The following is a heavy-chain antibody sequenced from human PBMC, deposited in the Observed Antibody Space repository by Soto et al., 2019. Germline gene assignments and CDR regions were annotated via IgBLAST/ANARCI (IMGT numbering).Heavy chain of an antibody. CDR3: ARLNGVEADTAYYYNGMEF. J-gene: IGHJ6*04. CDR1: GFSLSTSGMC. CDR2: IDWDDDK. Sequence: SGPTLVNPTQTLTLTCTFSGFSLSTSGMCVSWIRQPPGKALEWLALIDWDDDKYYSTSLKTRLTISKDTSKNQVVLTMTNMDPVHTATYYCARLNGVEADTAYYYNGMEFCRRGT. V-gene: IGHV2-70*01. D-gene: IGHD1-1*01.